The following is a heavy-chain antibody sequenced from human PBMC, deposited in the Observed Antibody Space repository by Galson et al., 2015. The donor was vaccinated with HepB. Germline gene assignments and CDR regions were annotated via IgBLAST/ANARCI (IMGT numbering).Heavy chain of an antibody. CDR3: AREDATMTVAALEY. V-gene: IGHV3-33*01. Sequence: SLRLSCAASGFDFGNYGMHWVRQAPGKGLEWMALIWKDGSNKHYADSLKGRFRISRDNAKNTLFLEADSVRAEDTAVYYCAREDATMTVAALEYWGRGVLVTVSS. D-gene: IGHD3-22*01. J-gene: IGHJ4*02. CDR2: IWKDGSNK. CDR1: GFDFGNYG.